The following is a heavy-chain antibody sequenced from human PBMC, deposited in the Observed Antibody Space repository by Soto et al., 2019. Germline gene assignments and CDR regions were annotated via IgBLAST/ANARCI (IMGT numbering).Heavy chain of an antibody. CDR2: IYLDDDK. Sequence: QITLKESGPTLVKPTQTLTLTCTFSGFSLSTSGVGVGWIRQPPGKALEWLALIYLDDDKRYSPSLKSRLTITKDTSKNQVVLTMTNMDPVDTATYYCARTFGELLPVGMDVWGQGTTVTVSS. V-gene: IGHV2-5*02. CDR1: GFSLSTSGVG. D-gene: IGHD3-10*01. J-gene: IGHJ6*02. CDR3: ARTFGELLPVGMDV.